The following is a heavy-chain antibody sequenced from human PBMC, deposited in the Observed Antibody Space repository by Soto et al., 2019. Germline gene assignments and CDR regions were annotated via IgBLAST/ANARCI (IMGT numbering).Heavy chain of an antibody. D-gene: IGHD3-22*01. CDR1: GYSFTSYW. Sequence: PGESLKISCKGSGYSFTSYWIGWVRQMPGKGPEWMGIIYPGGSDTRYSSSFQGQVTISVDKSMSTAYLQWSGLKASDTAMYYCARLTYDSSGYYQPTCDYWGQGTQVTVSS. J-gene: IGHJ4*02. V-gene: IGHV5-51*01. CDR3: ARLTYDSSGYYQPTCDY. CDR2: IYPGGSDT.